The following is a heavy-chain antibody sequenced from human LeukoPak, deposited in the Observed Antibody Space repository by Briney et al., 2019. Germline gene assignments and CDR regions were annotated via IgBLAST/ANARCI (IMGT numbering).Heavy chain of an antibody. Sequence: GGSLRLSCAASGFTFSSYGMHSVRQAPGKGLEWVAVISYDGSNKYYADSVKGRFTISRDNSKNTLYLQMNSLRAEDTAVYYCAKERVGATAYFQHWGQGTLVTVSS. CDR3: AKERVGATAYFQH. CDR2: ISYDGSNK. CDR1: GFTFSSYG. J-gene: IGHJ1*01. D-gene: IGHD1-26*01. V-gene: IGHV3-30*18.